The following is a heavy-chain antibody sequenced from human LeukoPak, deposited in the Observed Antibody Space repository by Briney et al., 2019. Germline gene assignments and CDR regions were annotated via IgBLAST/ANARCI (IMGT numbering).Heavy chain of an antibody. CDR3: ARAPYYGSGSYPDY. CDR1: GGTFSSYA. Sequence: SVKVSCKASGGTFSSYAINWVRQAPGQGLEWMGGIIPIFGTANYAQRFQGRVTITADESTSTAYMELSSLRSEDTAVYYCARAPYYGSGSYPDYWGQGTLVTVSS. D-gene: IGHD3-10*01. V-gene: IGHV1-69*01. CDR2: IIPIFGTA. J-gene: IGHJ4*02.